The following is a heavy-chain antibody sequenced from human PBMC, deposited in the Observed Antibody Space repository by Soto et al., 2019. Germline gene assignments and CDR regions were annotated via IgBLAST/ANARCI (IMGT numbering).Heavy chain of an antibody. Sequence: SVKVSCKASGGTFSSYAISWVRQAPGQGLEWMGGIIPIFGTANYAQKFQGRVTITADESTSTAYMELSSLRSEDTAVYYCARGNTAMVTAGAYYFDYWGQGTLVTVSS. CDR2: IIPIFGTA. D-gene: IGHD5-18*01. CDR3: ARGNTAMVTAGAYYFDY. J-gene: IGHJ4*02. CDR1: GGTFSSYA. V-gene: IGHV1-69*13.